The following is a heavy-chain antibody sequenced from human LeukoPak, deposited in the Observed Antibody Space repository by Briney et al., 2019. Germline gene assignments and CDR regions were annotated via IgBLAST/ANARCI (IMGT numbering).Heavy chain of an antibody. CDR3: ARGPLGYCSGGSCYQGYYYGMDV. CDR2: IIPIFGTA. J-gene: IGHJ6*04. D-gene: IGHD2-15*01. CDR1: GGTFSSYA. Sequence: AASVKVSCKASGGTFSSYAISWVRQAPGQGLEWMGGIIPIFGTANYAQKFQGRVTITADESTSTPYMELSSLRSEDTAVYYCARGPLGYCSGGSCYQGYYYGMDVWGKGTTVTVSS. V-gene: IGHV1-69*01.